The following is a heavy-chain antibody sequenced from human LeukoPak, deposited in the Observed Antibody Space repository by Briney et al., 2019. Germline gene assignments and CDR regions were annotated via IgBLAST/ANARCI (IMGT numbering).Heavy chain of an antibody. V-gene: IGHV3-23*01. CDR2: TGGGGNT. J-gene: IGHJ3*01. CDR1: GFTFSIYV. CDR3: AKHELTGDALDL. D-gene: IGHD7-27*01. Sequence: GGSLRLSCSASGFTFSIYVMSWVRQAPGKGLEWVSSTGGGGNTYYADSVKGRFTISRDNSKNTLYLQLNGLRAEDTALYYCAKHELTGDALDLWGQGTMVTVSS.